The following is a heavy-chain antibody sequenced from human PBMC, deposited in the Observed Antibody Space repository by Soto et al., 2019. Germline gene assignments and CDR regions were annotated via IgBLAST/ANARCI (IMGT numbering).Heavy chain of an antibody. V-gene: IGHV1-18*04. CDR2: ISAYNGNT. CDR1: GYTFTSYG. CDR3: ARAHSGYYYGNWFDP. Sequence: ASVKISCKASGYTFTSYGISWGRQASGQGLEWMGWISAYNGNTNYAQKLQGRVTMTTDTSTSTAYMELRSLRSDDTAVYYCARAHSGYYYGNWFDPWGQGTLVTVSS. J-gene: IGHJ5*02. D-gene: IGHD3-22*01.